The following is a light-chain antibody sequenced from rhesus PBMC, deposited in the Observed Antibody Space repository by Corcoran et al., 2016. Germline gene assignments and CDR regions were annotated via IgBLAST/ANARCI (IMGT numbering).Light chain of an antibody. CDR3: QHGYGIPWT. J-gene: IGKJ1*01. CDR1: QDISNN. Sequence: DIQMTQSPSSLSASVGDRVTITCQASQDISNNLAWYQQKPGKVPKLLIYAASTLQIGVPSRFSGSGSGTDFTLTISSLQPEDFATYYCQHGYGIPWTFGQGTKVEIK. V-gene: IGKV1S17*01. CDR2: AAS.